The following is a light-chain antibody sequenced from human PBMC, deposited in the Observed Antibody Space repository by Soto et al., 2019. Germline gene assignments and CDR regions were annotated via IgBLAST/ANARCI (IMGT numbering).Light chain of an antibody. CDR3: QSYDSSLSGSV. CDR1: SSNIGAGYD. CDR2: GNS. V-gene: IGLV1-40*01. J-gene: IGLJ2*01. Sequence: QPVLTQPPSVSGAPGQRVTISCTGSSSNIGAGYDVHWYQHLPGTAPKLLIYGNSNRPSGVPDRFSGSQSGTSASLAITGLQAEDEAEYYCQSYDSSLSGSVFGGGTQLTVL.